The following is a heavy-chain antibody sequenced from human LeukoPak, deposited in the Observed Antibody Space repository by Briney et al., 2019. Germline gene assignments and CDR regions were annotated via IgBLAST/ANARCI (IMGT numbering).Heavy chain of an antibody. CDR3: ARDRASSGWSC. D-gene: IGHD6-19*01. CDR2: ISSSGSDI. J-gene: IGHJ4*02. CDR1: GFTFSSYE. Sequence: GGSLRLSCAASGFTFSSYEMNWVRQAPGKGLQWVSYISSSGSDIYYADSVKGRFTISRDNAKNSLYLQMSSLRVEDTAVYYCARDRASSGWSCWGQGTLVTVSS. V-gene: IGHV3-48*03.